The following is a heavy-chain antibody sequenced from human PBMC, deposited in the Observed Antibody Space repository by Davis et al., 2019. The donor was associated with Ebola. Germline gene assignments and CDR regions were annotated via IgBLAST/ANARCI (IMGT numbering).Heavy chain of an antibody. J-gene: IGHJ4*02. CDR2: VYYNGYA. CDR1: GGSVNSDSHY. V-gene: IGHV4-61*01. Sequence: ESLKISCSVSGGSVNSDSHYWTWIRQPPEKGLEWIGYVYYNGYAHYNPALKSRVTISLDTSNSQYSLTLISATPADTAVYYCARGSGTYFGDIAADYWGQGALVTVSP. CDR3: ARGSGTYFGDIAADY. D-gene: IGHD1-26*01.